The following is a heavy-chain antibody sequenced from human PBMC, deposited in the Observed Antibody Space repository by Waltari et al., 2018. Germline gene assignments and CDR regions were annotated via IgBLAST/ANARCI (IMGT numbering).Heavy chain of an antibody. CDR2: IWYDGSNK. CDR3: AKDFTDTVLLPNY. D-gene: IGHD2-15*01. CDR1: GFTFTNYA. V-gene: IGHV3-30*02. Sequence: VQLLESGGGLVKPGESLRLSCAASGFTFTNYAMSWVRQAPGKGLGWVVVIWYDGSNKYYADSVQCRLTISRDKSKNTLYLPMNSLRAEDTAMYYCAKDFTDTVLLPNYWCQGSLVTVSS. J-gene: IGHJ4*02.